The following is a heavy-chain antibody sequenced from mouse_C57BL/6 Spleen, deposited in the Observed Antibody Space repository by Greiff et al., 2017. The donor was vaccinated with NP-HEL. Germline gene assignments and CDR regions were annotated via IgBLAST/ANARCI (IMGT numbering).Heavy chain of an antibody. V-gene: IGHV1-20*01. CDR3: ARKGPIYDGYYFDF. J-gene: IGHJ2*01. CDR2: INPYNGDT. D-gene: IGHD2-3*01. CDR1: GYSFTGYF. Sequence: EVQLQQSGPELVKPGDSVKISCKASGYSFTGYFMNWVMQSHGKSLEWIGRINPYNGDTFYNQKFKGKATLTVDKSSSTAHMELRSLTSEDSAVYYCARKGPIYDGYYFDFWGQGTTLTVSS.